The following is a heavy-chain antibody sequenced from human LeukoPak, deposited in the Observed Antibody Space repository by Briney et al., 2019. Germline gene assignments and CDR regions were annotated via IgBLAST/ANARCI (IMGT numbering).Heavy chain of an antibody. Sequence: ASVKVSCKASGYTFTGYYMHWVRQAPGQGLEWMGWINPNSGGTSYAQKFQGRVTMTRDTSISTAYMELSSLRSEDTAVYYCASGRFGPDYYYYYMDVWGKGTTVTVSS. V-gene: IGHV1-2*02. CDR2: INPNSGGT. CDR1: GYTFTGYY. CDR3: ASGRFGPDYYYYYMDV. D-gene: IGHD3-10*01. J-gene: IGHJ6*03.